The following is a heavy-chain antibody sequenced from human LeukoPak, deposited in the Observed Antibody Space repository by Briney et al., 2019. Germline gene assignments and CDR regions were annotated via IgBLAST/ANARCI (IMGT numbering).Heavy chain of an antibody. V-gene: IGHV1-69*05. Sequence: SVEVSCKASVGSFTTYIITWVRQVPGQGLEWMGRIVPISGTTQYAQNFQGRVTITTDESASTAYMELNSLRPEDTAVYYCARELGSTGSSVYWGQGTLVTVSS. J-gene: IGHJ4*02. CDR3: ARELGSTGSSVY. D-gene: IGHD1-1*01. CDR2: IVPISGTT. CDR1: VGSFTTYI.